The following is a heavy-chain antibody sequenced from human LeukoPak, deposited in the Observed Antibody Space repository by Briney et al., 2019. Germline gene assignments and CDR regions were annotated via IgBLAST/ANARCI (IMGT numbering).Heavy chain of an antibody. J-gene: IGHJ4*02. Sequence: SETLSLTCTVSGGSISSGSYYSNWIRQPAGKGLEWIGRIYTSGSTNYNPSLKSRVTISVDTSKNQCSLKLRSVTAADTAVYYCARDQAGYYGAGSYYNYWGQGTLVTASS. D-gene: IGHD3-10*01. CDR1: GGSISSGSYY. CDR3: ARDQAGYYGAGSYYNY. CDR2: IYTSGST. V-gene: IGHV4-61*02.